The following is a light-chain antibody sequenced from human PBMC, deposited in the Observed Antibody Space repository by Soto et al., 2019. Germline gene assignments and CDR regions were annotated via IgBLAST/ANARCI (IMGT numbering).Light chain of an antibody. J-gene: IGKJ5*01. Sequence: DIQMTQSPSSVSVSIGARFPITCRASQIISSYLNWYQQKPGKATNLLMYTASNLQSGVPSRFSGSGSGTDFTLTISSLQPEDFATYYCKKSYSTPISVGQGKRLVIK. CDR3: KKSYSTPIS. CDR1: QIISSY. V-gene: IGKV1-39*01. CDR2: TAS.